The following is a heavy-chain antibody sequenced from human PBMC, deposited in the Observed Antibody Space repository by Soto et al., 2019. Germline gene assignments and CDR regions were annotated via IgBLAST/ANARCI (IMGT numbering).Heavy chain of an antibody. CDR1: GGSISSSSYY. J-gene: IGHJ5*02. CDR2: IYYSGST. Sequence: SETLSLTCTVSGGSISSSSYYWGWIRQPPGKGLEWIGSIYYSGSTYYNPSLKSRVTISVDTSKNQFSLKLSSVTAADTAVYYCARDKRGYSYLTTVEGWFDPWGQGTLVTVSS. CDR3: ARDKRGYSYLTTVEGWFDP. V-gene: IGHV4-39*02. D-gene: IGHD5-18*01.